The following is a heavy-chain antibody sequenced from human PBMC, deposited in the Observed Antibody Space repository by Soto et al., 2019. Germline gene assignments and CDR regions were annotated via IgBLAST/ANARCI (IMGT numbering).Heavy chain of an antibody. CDR1: GFSFVSYS. CDR2: INAGNGDT. D-gene: IGHD3-22*01. V-gene: IGHV1-3*01. Sequence: ASVKVSCKASGFSFVSYSIHWVRQAPGQRLEWMGWINAGNGDTKYSQKFQGRITITKNTSATTTYMHLSSLRSEDTSVYYFVRGEYSSGWFAPLPFGAQGTLVTVSS. CDR3: VRGEYSSGWFAPLPF. J-gene: IGHJ1*01.